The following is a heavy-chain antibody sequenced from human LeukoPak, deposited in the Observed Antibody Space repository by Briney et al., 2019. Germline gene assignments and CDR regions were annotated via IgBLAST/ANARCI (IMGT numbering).Heavy chain of an antibody. V-gene: IGHV3-74*01. CDR3: ARDPEHYDSSGYYTLKDD. D-gene: IGHD3-22*01. J-gene: IGHJ4*02. CDR1: RFTFSRYE. Sequence: SGGSLRLSCAASRFTFSRYEINWVRQAPGKGLVWVSRINSDGSGTSYADSVKGRFTISRDNAKSTLYLQMNSLRAEDTAVYYCARDPEHYDSSGYYTLKDDWGQGTLVTVSS. CDR2: INSDGSGT.